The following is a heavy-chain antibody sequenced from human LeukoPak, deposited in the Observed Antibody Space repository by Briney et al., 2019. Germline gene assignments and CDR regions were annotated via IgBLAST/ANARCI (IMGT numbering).Heavy chain of an antibody. V-gene: IGHV4-34*01. CDR3: ARGSRLDY. Sequence: SETLSLTCAVYGGSFSGYYWSWIRQPPGKGLEWIGEINHSGGTNYNPSLKSRVTISVDTSKNQFSLKLSSVTAADTAVYYCARGSRLDYWGQGTLVTVSS. CDR2: INHSGGT. J-gene: IGHJ4*02. D-gene: IGHD2-21*02. CDR1: GGSFSGYY.